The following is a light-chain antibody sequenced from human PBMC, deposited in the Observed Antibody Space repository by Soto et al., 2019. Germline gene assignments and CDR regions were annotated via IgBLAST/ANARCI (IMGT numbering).Light chain of an antibody. CDR3: QQYNNWPRT. V-gene: IGKV3-15*01. CDR2: GAS. CDR1: QSVSSN. J-gene: IGKJ1*01. Sequence: EIVMTQSPATLSVSPGERATLSCRASQSVSSNLAWYQQKPGQAPRLLIYGASTSATGIPARFSGSRSGTEFTLTISNLESEDFAVYYGQQYNNWPRTFGQGTKVEIK.